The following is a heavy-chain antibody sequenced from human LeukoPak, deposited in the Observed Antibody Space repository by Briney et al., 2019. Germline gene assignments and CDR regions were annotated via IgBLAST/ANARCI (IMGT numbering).Heavy chain of an antibody. J-gene: IGHJ4*02. CDR2: IYYSGST. CDR1: GGSISSYY. Sequence: SETLSLTCTVSGGSISSYYWSWIRQPPGKGLEWIGYIYYSGSTNYNPSLKSRVTISVDTSKNQFSLKLSSVTAADTAVYYCARLYSISWFYFDYWGQGTLVTVSS. D-gene: IGHD6-13*01. CDR3: ARLYSISWFYFDY. V-gene: IGHV4-59*08.